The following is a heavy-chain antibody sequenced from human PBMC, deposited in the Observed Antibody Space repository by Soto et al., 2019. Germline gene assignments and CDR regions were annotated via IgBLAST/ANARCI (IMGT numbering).Heavy chain of an antibody. CDR3: ATSYDSGFDP. D-gene: IGHD5-12*01. Sequence: QLQLVQSGAEVERPGASVRVSCKAYGYPFSKYGISWIRQAPGQGLEWMGWIKPDNGDTNYAQKFQGIVTMTTDTSSNPAYMELRSLRSDDTAVYYCATSYDSGFDPWGQGTLVSVSS. CDR2: IKPDNGDT. J-gene: IGHJ5*02. CDR1: GYPFSKYG. V-gene: IGHV1-18*04.